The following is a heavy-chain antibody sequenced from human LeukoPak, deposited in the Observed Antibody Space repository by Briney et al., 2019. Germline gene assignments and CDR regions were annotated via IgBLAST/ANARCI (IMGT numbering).Heavy chain of an antibody. CDR3: VKSCGSGSHIRPTSFDY. Sequence: GGSLRLSCSASGFTFSSYAMHWVRQAPGKGLEYVSAISSNGGSTYYADSVKGRFTISRDNSKNTLYLQMSSLRAEDTAVYYCVKSCGSGSHIRPTSFDYWGQGTLVTVSS. CDR1: GFTFSSYA. V-gene: IGHV3-64D*06. CDR2: ISSNGGST. J-gene: IGHJ4*02. D-gene: IGHD3-10*01.